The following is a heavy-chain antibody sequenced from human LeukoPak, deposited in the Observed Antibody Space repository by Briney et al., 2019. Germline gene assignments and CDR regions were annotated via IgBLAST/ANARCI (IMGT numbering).Heavy chain of an antibody. CDR1: GFTFSSYA. CDR3: ARVALYDILTGYFPH. V-gene: IGHV3-30-3*01. Sequence: GGSLRLSCAASGFTFSSYAMHRVRQAPGKGLEWVAVISYDGSNKYYADSVKGRFTISRDNSKNTLYLQMNSLRAEDTAVYYCARVALYDILTGYFPHWGQGTLVTVSS. J-gene: IGHJ4*02. D-gene: IGHD3-9*01. CDR2: ISYDGSNK.